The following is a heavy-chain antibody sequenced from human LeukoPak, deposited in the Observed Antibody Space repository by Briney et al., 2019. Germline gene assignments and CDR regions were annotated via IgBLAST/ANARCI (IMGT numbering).Heavy chain of an antibody. Sequence: SETLSLTCAVYGGSFSGYYWSWIRQPPGKGLEWIGEINHSGSTNYNPSLKSRVTISVDTSKNQFSLKLSSVTAADTAVYYCARQRYYYGSGSDAFDIWGQGTMVTVSS. V-gene: IGHV4-34*01. CDR3: ARQRYYYGSGSDAFDI. CDR1: GGSFSGYY. J-gene: IGHJ3*02. CDR2: INHSGST. D-gene: IGHD3-10*01.